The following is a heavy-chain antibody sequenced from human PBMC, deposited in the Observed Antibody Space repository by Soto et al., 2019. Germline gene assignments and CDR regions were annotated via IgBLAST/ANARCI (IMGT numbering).Heavy chain of an antibody. CDR2: INHSGST. CDR3: ARRRERWGDLLTNYFDS. D-gene: IGHD3-16*01. CDR1: GGNFTSYC. V-gene: IGHV4-34*01. Sequence: PSETLSLPCTVYGGNFTSYCWNWISQSPGKGLEWIGEINHSGSTNYNPSLKSRVIMSVDPSKKQLSLNLSSVTAADTAVYYCARRRERWGDLLTNYFDSLGQGTQVTVSS. J-gene: IGHJ4*02.